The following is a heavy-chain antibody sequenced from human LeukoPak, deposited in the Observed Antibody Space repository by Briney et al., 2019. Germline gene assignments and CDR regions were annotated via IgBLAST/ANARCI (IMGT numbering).Heavy chain of an antibody. J-gene: IGHJ4*02. CDR3: ARDLSTGYCSGGRCYVFDY. CDR1: GFTFSSYS. D-gene: IGHD2-15*01. V-gene: IGHV3-48*01. CDR2: ISSSSSTI. Sequence: GGSLRLSCAASGFTFSSYSMNWVRQAPGKGLEGVSYISSSSSTIYYADSVKGRFTISRDNAKNSLYLQMNSLRAEDTAVYYCARDLSTGYCSGGRCYVFDYWGQGTLVTVSS.